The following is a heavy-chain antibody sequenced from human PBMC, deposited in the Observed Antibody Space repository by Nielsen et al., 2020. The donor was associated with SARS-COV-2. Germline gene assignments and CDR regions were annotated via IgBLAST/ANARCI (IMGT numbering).Heavy chain of an antibody. CDR1: GGSFGGYY. D-gene: IGHD3/OR15-3a*01. J-gene: IGHJ4*02. CDR3: ARESGLDTTDN. Sequence: SETLSLTCALYGGSFGGYYWSWIRQPPGKGLEWIGEVHYRGGTTYNPYLKSRVTISMDASKNQFSLKMSSVTAAYTAVYYCARESGLDTTDNWGQGVLVTVSS. V-gene: IGHV4-34*01. CDR2: VHYRGGT.